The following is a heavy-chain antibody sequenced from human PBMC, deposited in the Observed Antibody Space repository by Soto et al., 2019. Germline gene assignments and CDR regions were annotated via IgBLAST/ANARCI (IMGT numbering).Heavy chain of an antibody. CDR1: GFNFSSYS. D-gene: IGHD3-16*01. Sequence: EVQRVESGGGFVQPGGSLRRSCAASGFNFSSYSMNWVRQAPGKGLEWGSYISSSSSTRYYAASVKGRFTISRDIAKNSLYLQMNSLRDEDTAVYYCASGGCYHHYWGQGTMVTVS. J-gene: IGHJ4*02. CDR3: ASGGCYHHY. CDR2: ISSSSSTR. V-gene: IGHV3-48*02.